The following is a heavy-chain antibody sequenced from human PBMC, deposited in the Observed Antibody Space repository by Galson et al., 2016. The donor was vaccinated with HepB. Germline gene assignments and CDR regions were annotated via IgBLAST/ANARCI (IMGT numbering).Heavy chain of an antibody. D-gene: IGHD3-3*01. CDR3: ARGNRNYDFWSGYYSAY. V-gene: IGHV3-48*01. J-gene: IGHJ4*02. CDR2: ISSSSSTI. CDR1: GFTFSSYS. Sequence: SLRLSCAASGFTFSSYSMNWVRQAPGKGLEWVSYISSSSSTIYYADSVKGRFTISRDNAKNSLYLRMNSLRAEDTAVYYCARGNRNYDFWSGYYSAYWGQGTLVTVSS.